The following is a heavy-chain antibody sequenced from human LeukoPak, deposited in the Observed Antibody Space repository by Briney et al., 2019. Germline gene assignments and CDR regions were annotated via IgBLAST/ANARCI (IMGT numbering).Heavy chain of an antibody. CDR3: ARVRSSGWYPNYFDY. D-gene: IGHD6-19*01. V-gene: IGHV4-38-2*02. CDR1: GYSINSGYY. CDR2: IYYSGST. Sequence: SETLSLTCTVSGYSINSGYYWGWIRQPPGKGLEWIGYIYYSGSTYYNPSLKSRVTISVDTSKNQFSLKLSSVTAADTAVYYCARVRSSGWYPNYFDYWGQGTLVTVSS. J-gene: IGHJ4*02.